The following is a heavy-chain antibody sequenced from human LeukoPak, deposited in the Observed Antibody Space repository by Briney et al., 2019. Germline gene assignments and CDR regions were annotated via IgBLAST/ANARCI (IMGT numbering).Heavy chain of an antibody. V-gene: IGHV3-23*01. J-gene: IGHJ4*02. Sequence: PGGSLRLSCAASGFTFSSYGMSWVRQAPGKGLEWVSAIRDSGGSTYYADSVKGRFTISRDNSKNTLYLQMNSLRAEDTAVYYCAKGGLRRSGWYYFDYWGQGTLVTVSS. CDR3: AKGGLRRSGWYYFDY. CDR1: GFTFSSYG. CDR2: IRDSGGST. D-gene: IGHD6-19*01.